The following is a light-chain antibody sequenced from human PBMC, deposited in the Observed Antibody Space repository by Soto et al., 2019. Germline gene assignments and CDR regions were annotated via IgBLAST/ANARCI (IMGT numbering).Light chain of an antibody. CDR3: HQYNSYTP. CDR2: DAS. V-gene: IGKV1-5*01. J-gene: IGKJ3*01. CDR1: QSISNW. Sequence: DIQMTQSPSTLSASVGDRVTITCRASQSISNWLAWYQQKPGKVPKLLIYDASSLESGVPSRFSGSGSGTEFTLTISSLQPYDFATYYCHQYNSYTPFGPGTKVDIK.